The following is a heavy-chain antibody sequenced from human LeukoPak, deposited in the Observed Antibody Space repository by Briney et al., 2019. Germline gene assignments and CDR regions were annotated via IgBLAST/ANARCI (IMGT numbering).Heavy chain of an antibody. Sequence: SETLSLTCAVYGGSFSGYYWSWIRQPPGKGLEWIGEINHSGSTNYNPSLKSRVTISVDTSKNQFSLKLSSVTAADTAVYYCARESLLWFGELLDYWGQGTLVSVSS. V-gene: IGHV4-34*01. CDR3: ARESLLWFGELLDY. D-gene: IGHD3-10*01. CDR1: GGSFSGYY. J-gene: IGHJ4*02. CDR2: INHSGST.